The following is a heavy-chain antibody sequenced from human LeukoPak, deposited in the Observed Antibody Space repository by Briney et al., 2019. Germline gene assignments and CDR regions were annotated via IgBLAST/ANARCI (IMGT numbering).Heavy chain of an antibody. Sequence: GGSLRLSCAASGFTFSTYAMHWVRQAPGKGLEWVSYISSSSSYTNYADSVKGTISRDNAKNSLYLQMNSLRAEDTAVYYCARVNVDIVATITFYGMDVWGQGTTVTVSS. J-gene: IGHJ6*02. V-gene: IGHV3-21*05. CDR3: ARVNVDIVATITFYGMDV. D-gene: IGHD5-12*01. CDR2: ISSSSSYT. CDR1: GFTFSTYA.